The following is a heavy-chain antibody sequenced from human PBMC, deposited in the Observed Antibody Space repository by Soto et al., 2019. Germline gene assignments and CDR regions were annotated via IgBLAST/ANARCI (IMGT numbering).Heavy chain of an antibody. CDR2: IYPGDSET. CDR1: GYDFARTW. Sequence: GESLKISCKASGYDFARTWIGWVSQLPGKGLDWLGIIYPGDSETRYSPSFRGQVTFSVDMSISTAYLQWSSLKTSDIAIYYCARLVGAYDSYFDHWGQGTRVTVSS. D-gene: IGHD5-12*01. V-gene: IGHV5-51*01. CDR3: ARLVGAYDSYFDH. J-gene: IGHJ4*02.